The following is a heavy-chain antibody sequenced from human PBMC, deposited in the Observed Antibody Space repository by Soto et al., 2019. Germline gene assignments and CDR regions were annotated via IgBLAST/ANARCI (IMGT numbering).Heavy chain of an antibody. CDR2: IYYSGST. D-gene: IGHD3-9*01. V-gene: IGHV4-59*08. J-gene: IGHJ4*02. CDR3: AGKEVDNYDILTGYYDSFYYFDY. CDR1: GGSISSYY. Sequence: TSETLSLTCTVSGGSISSYYWSWIRQPPGKGLEWIGYIYYSGSTNYNPSLKSRVTISVDTSKNQFSLKLSSVTAADTALYYCAGKEVDNYDILTGYYDSFYYFDYWGQGTLVTVSS.